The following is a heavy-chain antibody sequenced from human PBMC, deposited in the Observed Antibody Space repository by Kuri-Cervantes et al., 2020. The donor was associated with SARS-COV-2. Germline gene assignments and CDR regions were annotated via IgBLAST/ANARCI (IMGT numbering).Heavy chain of an antibody. Sequence: LSLTCVVSGGSISSPSYHWGWVRQAPGKGLEWVAVISYDGSNKYYADSVKGRFTISRDNSKNTLYLQMNSLRAEDTAVYYCARDQGGSYWWDAFDIWGQGTMVTVSS. J-gene: IGHJ3*02. V-gene: IGHV3-30-3*01. CDR3: ARDQGGSYWWDAFDI. CDR1: GGSISSPS. CDR2: ISYDGSNK. D-gene: IGHD1-26*01.